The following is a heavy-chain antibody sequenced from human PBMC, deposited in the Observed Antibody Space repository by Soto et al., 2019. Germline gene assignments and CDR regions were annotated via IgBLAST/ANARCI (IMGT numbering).Heavy chain of an antibody. CDR3: ARWVCSSTSCYGMAY. CDR2: IYHSGSS. V-gene: IGHV4-4*02. CDR1: GGSISSSNW. D-gene: IGHD2-2*01. Sequence: QSLPCAVSGGSISSSNWWSWVRQPPGKGLEWIGEIYHSGSSNYNPSLKSRVTISVDKSKNQFSLKLSSVTAADTALYYCARWVCSSTSCYGMAYWGQGTLVTVSS. J-gene: IGHJ4*02.